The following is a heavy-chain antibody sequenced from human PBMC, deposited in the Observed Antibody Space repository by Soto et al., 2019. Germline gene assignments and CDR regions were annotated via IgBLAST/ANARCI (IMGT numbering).Heavy chain of an antibody. D-gene: IGHD6-19*01. CDR1: GFTFSSYG. CDR3: AKDLGASGWYGIDS. Sequence: QVQLVESGGGVVQPGRSLRLSCAASGFTFSSYGMHWVRQAPGKGPEWVTVISYDGSNKYYADSVKGRFTISRDNSKNTLYLQMSSLTAEDTAVYYCAKDLGASGWYGIDSWGQGTLVTVSS. V-gene: IGHV3-30*18. J-gene: IGHJ4*02. CDR2: ISYDGSNK.